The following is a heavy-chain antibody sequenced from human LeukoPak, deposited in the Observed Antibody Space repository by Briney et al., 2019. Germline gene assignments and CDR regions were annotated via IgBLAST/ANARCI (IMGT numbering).Heavy chain of an antibody. V-gene: IGHV1-24*01. J-gene: IGHJ3*02. CDR2: FDPEDGET. CDR3: ATKVFGVVIMSEEAFDI. Sequence: ASVKLSCKVSGSTLTELSMRWVRQAPGKGLEWMGGFDPEDGETIYAHKFQGRVTMTEATSTDTAYMELSSLRSEDTAVYYCATKVFGVVIMSEEAFDIWGQGTMVTVSS. CDR1: GSTLTELS. D-gene: IGHD3-3*01.